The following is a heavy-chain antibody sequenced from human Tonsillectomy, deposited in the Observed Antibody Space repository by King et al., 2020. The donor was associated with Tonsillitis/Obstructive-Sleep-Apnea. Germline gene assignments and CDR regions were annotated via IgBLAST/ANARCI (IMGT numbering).Heavy chain of an antibody. J-gene: IGHJ5*02. CDR3: ARAPIAPYYDFWSGYSNWFDP. D-gene: IGHD3-3*01. CDR1: GGSISRYY. Sequence: VQLQESGPGLVKPSETLSLTCTVSGGSISRYYWSWIRQPPGKGLEWIGYIYYSGSTNYNPSLKSRVTISVDTSKNQFSLKLSSVTAADTAVYYCARAPIAPYYDFWSGYSNWFDPWGQGTLVTVSS. CDR2: IYYSGST. V-gene: IGHV4-59*01.